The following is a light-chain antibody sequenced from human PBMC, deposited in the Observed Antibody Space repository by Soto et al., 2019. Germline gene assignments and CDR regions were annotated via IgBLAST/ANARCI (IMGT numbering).Light chain of an antibody. V-gene: IGLV2-11*01. J-gene: IGLJ1*01. CDR2: DVS. Sequence: QSVLTQPPSVSGSPGQSVTISCTGTSSDVGRYNYVSWYQHHPGKAPKLMIYDVSKRPSGVPDRFSGSKSGNTASLTISGLRAEDEADYYCCSYAGTYAYVFGPGTKVTVL. CDR3: CSYAGTYAYV. CDR1: SSDVGRYNY.